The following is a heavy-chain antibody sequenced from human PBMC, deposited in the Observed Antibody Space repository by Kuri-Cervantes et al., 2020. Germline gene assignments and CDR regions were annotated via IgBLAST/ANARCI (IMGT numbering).Heavy chain of an antibody. Sequence: SQTLSLTCAVSGYSISSGYYWGWIRQPPGKGLEWIGSIYHSGSTYYNPSLKSRVTISVDTSKNQFSLKLSSVTAADTALYYCARAMYSGDYGRRFDSWGRGTLVTVSS. D-gene: IGHD1-26*01. V-gene: IGHV4-38-2*01. CDR1: GYSISSGYY. J-gene: IGHJ5*01. CDR2: IYHSGST. CDR3: ARAMYSGDYGRRFDS.